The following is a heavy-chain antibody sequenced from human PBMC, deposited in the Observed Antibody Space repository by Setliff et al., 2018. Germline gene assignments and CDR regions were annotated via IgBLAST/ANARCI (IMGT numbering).Heavy chain of an antibody. D-gene: IGHD3-10*01. CDR3: ARRSAEYYYGSGYYYYGMDV. CDR2: IYYSGST. CDR1: GGSISSSSYY. Sequence: SETLSLTCTVSGGSISSSSYYWGWIRQPPGKGLEWIGSIYYSGSTYYNPSLKSRVTISVDTSKNQFSLKLSSVTAADTAVYYCARRSAEYYYGSGYYYYGMDVWGQGTTVTVSS. V-gene: IGHV4-39*07. J-gene: IGHJ6*02.